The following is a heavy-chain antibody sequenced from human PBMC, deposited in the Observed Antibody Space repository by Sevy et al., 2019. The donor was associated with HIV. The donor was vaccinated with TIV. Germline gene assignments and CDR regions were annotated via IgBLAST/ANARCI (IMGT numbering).Heavy chain of an antibody. CDR3: AREGSGGFDY. D-gene: IGHD2-15*01. Sequence: GGSLRLSCAASGFTFSSYWMSWVRQAPGKGLEWVANIKQDGSKKEYVDSVKGRFISSRDNGKNSVYLQMNSLRAEDTAVYYCAREGSGGFDYWGQGTLVTVSS. V-gene: IGHV3-7*01. CDR2: IKQDGSKK. J-gene: IGHJ4*02. CDR1: GFTFSSYW.